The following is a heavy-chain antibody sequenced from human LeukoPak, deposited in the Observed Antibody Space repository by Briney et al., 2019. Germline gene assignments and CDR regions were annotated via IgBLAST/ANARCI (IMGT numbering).Heavy chain of an antibody. Sequence: SETLSLTCTVSGGSIIGYYRSWIRQSPGKGLEWIGYIYYSGSTNYNPSLKSRVTISVDTSKNQFSLKLSSVTAADTAIYYCARISGYLTYWGQGTLVTVSS. J-gene: IGHJ4*02. D-gene: IGHD3-22*01. CDR2: IYYSGST. V-gene: IGHV4-59*01. CDR3: ARISGYLTY. CDR1: GGSIIGYY.